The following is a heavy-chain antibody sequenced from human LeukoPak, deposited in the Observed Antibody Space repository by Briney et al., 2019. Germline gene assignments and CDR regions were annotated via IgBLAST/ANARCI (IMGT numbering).Heavy chain of an antibody. CDR3: ATLDYYGSGSLYYSFYGMDV. Sequence: GASVKVSCKASGYSFTNYAMHWVRQAPGQGLEWMGWINAGSGNTRYSQKFQGRVTITRDTSASTAYMEMSSLRSEDTAVYYCATLDYYGSGSLYYSFYGMDVWGQGTTVTVSS. V-gene: IGHV1-3*01. CDR1: GYSFTNYA. J-gene: IGHJ6*02. CDR2: INAGSGNT. D-gene: IGHD3-10*01.